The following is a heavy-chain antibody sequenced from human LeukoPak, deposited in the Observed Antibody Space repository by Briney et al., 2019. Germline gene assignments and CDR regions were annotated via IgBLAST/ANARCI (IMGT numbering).Heavy chain of an antibody. CDR1: GGSISSYY. CDR3: ASLSAIQNYYDSSGYYYYFDY. CDR2: IYYSGST. V-gene: IGHV4-59*08. Sequence: SETLSLTCTVSGGSISSYYWSWIRRPPGKGLEWIGYIYYSGSTNYNPSLKSRVTISVDTSKNQFSLKLSSVTAADTAVYYCASLSAIQNYYDSSGYYYYFDYWGQGTLVTVSS. D-gene: IGHD3-22*01. J-gene: IGHJ4*02.